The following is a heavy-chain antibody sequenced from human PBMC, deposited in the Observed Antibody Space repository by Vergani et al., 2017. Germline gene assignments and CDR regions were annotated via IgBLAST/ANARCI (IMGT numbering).Heavy chain of an antibody. V-gene: IGHV4-34*01. J-gene: IGHJ4*02. CDR2: VNHGGST. D-gene: IGHD3-16*02. CDR3: ASIARAPTRRNPPPDY. Sequence: QVQLQEWGAGLLKTSETLSLTCGVSGGSFSDYYWSWIRQAPGMGLEWIGEVNHGGSTNYNPSLKSRVSISVDTSKNQFSLQLTSVTAADSALYFCASIARAPTRRNPPPDYGGQVILVTVSS. CDR1: GGSFSDYY.